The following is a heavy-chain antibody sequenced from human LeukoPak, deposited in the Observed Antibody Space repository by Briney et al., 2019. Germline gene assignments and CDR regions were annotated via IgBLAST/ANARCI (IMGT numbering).Heavy chain of an antibody. CDR3: ARSYYYDSSGSQGAFDI. CDR1: GYSSTSYW. J-gene: IGHJ3*02. CDR2: IYPGDSDT. D-gene: IGHD3-22*01. V-gene: IGHV5-51*01. Sequence: HGESLKISCKGSGYSSTSYWIGWVRQMPGKGLEWMGIIYPGDSDTRYSPSFQGQVTISADKSISTAYLQWSSLKASDTAMYYCARSYYYDSSGSQGAFDIWGQGTMVTVSS.